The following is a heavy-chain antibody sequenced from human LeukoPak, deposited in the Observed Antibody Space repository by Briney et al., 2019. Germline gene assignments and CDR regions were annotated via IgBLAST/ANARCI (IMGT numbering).Heavy chain of an antibody. D-gene: IGHD4-17*01. J-gene: IGHJ4*02. CDR2: ISGSGGST. CDR1: GFTVSSIH. V-gene: IGHV3-23*01. Sequence: GGSLRLSCAASGFTVSSIHMVWVRQAPGKGLEWVSAISGSGGSTYYADSVKGRFTISRDNSKNTLYLQMNSLRAEDTAVYYCAFTSVTTPQFDYWGQGTLVTVSS. CDR3: AFTSVTTPQFDY.